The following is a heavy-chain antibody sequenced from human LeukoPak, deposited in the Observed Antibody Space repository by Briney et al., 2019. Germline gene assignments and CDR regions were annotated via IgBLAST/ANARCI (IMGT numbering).Heavy chain of an antibody. Sequence: SETLSLTCTVSGYSISSGYYWGRIRQPPGKGLEWIGSIYHSGSTYYNPSLKSRVTISVDTSKNQFSLKLSSVTAADTAVYYCARDAHLYDFWSGYYLPGYYFDYWGQGTLVTVSS. D-gene: IGHD3-3*01. CDR3: ARDAHLYDFWSGYYLPGYYFDY. V-gene: IGHV4-38-2*02. CDR2: IYHSGST. CDR1: GYSISSGYY. J-gene: IGHJ4*02.